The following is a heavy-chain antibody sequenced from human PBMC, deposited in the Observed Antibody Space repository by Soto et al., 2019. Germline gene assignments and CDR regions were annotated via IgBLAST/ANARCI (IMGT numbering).Heavy chain of an antibody. J-gene: IGHJ4*02. CDR1: GGSISSYY. CDR2: IHYSGST. V-gene: IGHV4-59*08. Sequence: SETLSLTCTVSGGSISSYYWSWIRQPPGKGLEWIGYIHYSGSTKYNPSLKSRVTISVDTSKNQFSLKLSSVTAADTAVYYCARRLIRGVIDYWGQGILVTVSS. D-gene: IGHD3-10*01. CDR3: ARRLIRGVIDY.